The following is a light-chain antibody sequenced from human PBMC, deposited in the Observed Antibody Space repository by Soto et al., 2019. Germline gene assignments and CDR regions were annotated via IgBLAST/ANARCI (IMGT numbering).Light chain of an antibody. Sequence: DVVMTQSPLSLPVTLGQPASISCRSSQSLAYIDGNTYLTWFHQRPGQSPRRLIYQVSNRDSGVPDRFSGSGSGTDFTLKISRVEADDVGVYYCMQGTHWPPYTFGQGTKLEIK. CDR3: MQGTHWPPYT. CDR1: QSLAYIDGNTY. V-gene: IGKV2-30*01. J-gene: IGKJ2*01. CDR2: QVS.